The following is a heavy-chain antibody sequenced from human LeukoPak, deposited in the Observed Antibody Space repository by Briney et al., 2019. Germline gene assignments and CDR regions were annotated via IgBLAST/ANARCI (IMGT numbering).Heavy chain of an antibody. CDR1: GYTFTSYD. CDR2: MNPNSGNT. J-gene: IGHJ4*02. CDR3: AGPGGGEGYDY. D-gene: IGHD2-15*01. Sequence: GASVKVSCKASGYTFTSYDINWVRQATGQGLEWMGWMNPNSGNTGYAQKFQGRVTVTRNTSISTAYMELSGLRFEDTAVYYCAGPGGGEGYDYWGQGTLVTVSS. V-gene: IGHV1-8*01.